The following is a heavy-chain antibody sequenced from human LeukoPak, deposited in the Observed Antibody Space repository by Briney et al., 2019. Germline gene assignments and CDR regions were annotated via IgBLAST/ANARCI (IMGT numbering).Heavy chain of an antibody. V-gene: IGHV3-48*01. J-gene: IGHJ4*02. CDR1: AFTFSSYS. CDR2: ISSSGSTT. Sequence: GGSLRLSCAASAFTFSSYSMNWVRQAPGKGLEWVSYISSSGSTTYYADSVKGRFTISRDNAKNSLYLQMNSLRAGDTAVYYCASYCSTTSCYAVDYWGQGTLVTVSS. D-gene: IGHD2-2*01. CDR3: ASYCSTTSCYAVDY.